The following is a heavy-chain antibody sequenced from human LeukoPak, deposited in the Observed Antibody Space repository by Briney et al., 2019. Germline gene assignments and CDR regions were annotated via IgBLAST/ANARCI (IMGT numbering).Heavy chain of an antibody. CDR3: ARDSPPGYYYGMDV. CDR2: ISAYNGNT. D-gene: IGHD7-27*01. V-gene: IGHV1-18*01. Sequence: ASVKVSCKASGYTFTSYGTSWVRQAPGQGLEWMGWISAYNGNTNYAQKLQGRVTMTTDTSTSTAYMELRSLRSDDTAVYYCARDSPPGYYYGMDVWGQGTTVTVSS. J-gene: IGHJ6*02. CDR1: GYTFTSYG.